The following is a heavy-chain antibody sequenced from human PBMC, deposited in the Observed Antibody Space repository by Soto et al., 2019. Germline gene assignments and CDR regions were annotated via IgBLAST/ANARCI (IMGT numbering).Heavy chain of an antibody. D-gene: IGHD1-26*01. J-gene: IGHJ6*01. CDR3: AKARGSYYQDYYYCGMDG. CDR2: IIPIFGTA. V-gene: IGHV1-69*01. CDR1: GGTFSSYA. Sequence: QVQLVQSGAEVKKPGSSVKVSCKASGGTFSSYAISWVRQAPGQGLEWMGGIIPIFGTANYAQKFQGRVTNTADQSTSTGYLELSSLRSEDTAVEFCAKARGSYYQDYYYCGMDGWGQGTTVNGSS.